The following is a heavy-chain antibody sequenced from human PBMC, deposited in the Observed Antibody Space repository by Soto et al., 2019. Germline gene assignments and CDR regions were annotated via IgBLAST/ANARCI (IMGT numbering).Heavy chain of an antibody. J-gene: IGHJ3*01. V-gene: IGHV4-4*02. CDR1: GDSISNSRW. CDR2: IFHSGDT. Sequence: QVQLQESGPGLVKPSGTLSLTCAVSGDSISNSRWWTWVRQAPRKGLEWIGDIFHSGDTNYNPSLKSRVFISVDKTQHQFSLMMGSVPAEATAVYYCAYSTGWYRSDVWGQWKLVTVSS. D-gene: IGHD6-19*01. CDR3: AYSTGWYRSDV.